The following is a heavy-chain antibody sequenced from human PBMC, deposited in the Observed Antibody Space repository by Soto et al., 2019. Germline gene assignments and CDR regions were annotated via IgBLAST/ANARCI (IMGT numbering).Heavy chain of an antibody. J-gene: IGHJ3*02. Sequence: QVHLVQSGAEVKKPGASVKVSCKASRDTFTGYYMHWVRQAPGQGLEWMGWINPNSGGPNYAQKFQGRVPMTRDTSISTVYMELSRLRSDDTAVYYCARARIPDAFDIWGQGTMVTVSS. V-gene: IGHV1-2*02. CDR1: RDTFTGYY. CDR3: ARARIPDAFDI. CDR2: INPNSGGP.